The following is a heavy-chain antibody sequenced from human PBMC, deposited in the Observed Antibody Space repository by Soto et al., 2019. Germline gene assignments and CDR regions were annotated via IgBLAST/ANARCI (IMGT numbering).Heavy chain of an antibody. Sequence: EVQLVESGGGLVKPGGSLRLSCAASGFTFSTCSMNWVRQAQGKGLEWVSSISSTSSNIYYADSVRGRFTISGDNDKTSLLLQMNMLIDDDAAVYYAARYSGYEAATLDYWGQGTLVTVSS. CDR1: GFTFSTCS. CDR2: ISSTSSNI. V-gene: IGHV3-21*02. J-gene: IGHJ4*02. CDR3: ARYSGYEAATLDY. D-gene: IGHD5-12*01.